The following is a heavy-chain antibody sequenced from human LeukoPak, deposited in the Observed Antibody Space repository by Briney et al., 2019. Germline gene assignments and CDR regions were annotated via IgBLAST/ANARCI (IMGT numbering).Heavy chain of an antibody. Sequence: GASVKVSCKASGGTFSSYAISWVRQAPGQGLEWMGGIIPIFGTANYAQKFQGRVTITTDESTSTAYMELSSLRYEDTAVYYCARDLGSYGFEYNWFDPWGQGTLVTVSS. D-gene: IGHD5-18*01. J-gene: IGHJ5*02. CDR1: GGTFSSYA. CDR3: ARDLGSYGFEYNWFDP. CDR2: IIPIFGTA. V-gene: IGHV1-69*05.